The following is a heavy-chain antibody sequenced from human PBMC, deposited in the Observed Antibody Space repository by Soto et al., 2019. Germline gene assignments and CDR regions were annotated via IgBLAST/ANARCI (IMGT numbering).Heavy chain of an antibody. CDR2: LYYSGGT. CDR1: GGSISSGGYY. D-gene: IGHD3-22*01. J-gene: IGHJ4*02. CDR3: AIDNRSSGYAPFDY. V-gene: IGHV4-31*03. Sequence: QVQLQESGPGLVKPSQTLSLTCTVSGGSISSGGYYWSWIRQHPGKGLEWIGYLYYSGGTYYNPSLKSRVTISVDTSKNQCSLKLSSVTAADTAVYYCAIDNRSSGYAPFDYWGQGTLVTVSS.